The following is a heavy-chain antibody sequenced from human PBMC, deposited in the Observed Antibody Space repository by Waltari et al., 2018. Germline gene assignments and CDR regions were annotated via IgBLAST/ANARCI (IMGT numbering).Heavy chain of an antibody. CDR2: ISYDGSNK. V-gene: IGHV3-30-3*01. Sequence: QVQLVESGGGVVQPGRSLRLSCAASGLTFSSYAVHGVRQAPGKGLEWVAVISYDGSNKYYADSVKGRFTISRDNSKNTLYLQMNSLRTEDTAVYYCARADQLLWFREFGGLGDYWGQGTLVTVSS. J-gene: IGHJ4*02. CDR1: GLTFSSYA. CDR3: ARADQLLWFREFGGLGDY. D-gene: IGHD3-10*01.